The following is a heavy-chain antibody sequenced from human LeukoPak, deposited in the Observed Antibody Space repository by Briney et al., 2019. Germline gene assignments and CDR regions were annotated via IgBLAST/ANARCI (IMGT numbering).Heavy chain of an antibody. D-gene: IGHD6-19*01. CDR1: GGSFSGYY. CDR2: INHSGST. V-gene: IGHV4-34*01. J-gene: IGHJ4*02. Sequence: SETLSLTCAVYGGSFSGYYWSWIRQPPGKGLEWIGEINHSGSTNYNPSLKSRVTISVDTSKNQFSLKLSSVTAADTAVYYCRSSGFTFDYWGQGTLVTVSS. CDR3: RSSGFTFDY.